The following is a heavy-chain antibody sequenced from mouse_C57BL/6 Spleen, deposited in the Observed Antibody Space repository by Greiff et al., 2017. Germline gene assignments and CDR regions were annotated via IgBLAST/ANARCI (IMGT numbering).Heavy chain of an antibody. CDR3: ARQWYYGSSPYWYFDV. CDR1: GFTFSDYG. J-gene: IGHJ1*03. V-gene: IGHV5-17*01. Sequence: VQLKESGGGLVKPGGSLKLSCAASGFTFSDYGMHWVRQAPEKGLEWVAYISSGSSTIYYADTVKGRFTISRDNAKNTLFLQMTSLRSEDTAMYYCARQWYYGSSPYWYFDVWGTGTTVTVSS. D-gene: IGHD1-1*01. CDR2: ISSGSSTI.